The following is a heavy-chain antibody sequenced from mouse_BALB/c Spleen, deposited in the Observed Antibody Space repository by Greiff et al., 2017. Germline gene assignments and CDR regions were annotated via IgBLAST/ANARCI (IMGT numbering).Heavy chain of an antibody. Sequence: QVQLKQPGAELVKPGASVKLSCKASGYTFTSYWMHWVKQRPGQGLEWIGEINPSNGRTNYNEKFKSKATLTVDKSSSTAYMQLSSLTSEDSAVYYCARFGNYYAMDYWGQGTSVTVSS. D-gene: IGHD2-1*01. V-gene: IGHV1S81*02. CDR3: ARFGNYYAMDY. CDR1: GYTFTSYW. CDR2: INPSNGRT. J-gene: IGHJ4*01.